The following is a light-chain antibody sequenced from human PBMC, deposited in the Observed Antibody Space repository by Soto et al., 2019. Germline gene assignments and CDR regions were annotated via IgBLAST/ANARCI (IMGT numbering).Light chain of an antibody. V-gene: IGKV1-9*01. Sequence: DIQLTQSPSFLSASVGDRVTITCRASQGISSYLAWYQQKPGKAPKLPIYAASTLQSGVPSRFSGSGSGTEFTLTISSLQPEDCATYYGQQLNSYPLTFGGGTEVEIK. CDR3: QQLNSYPLT. J-gene: IGKJ4*01. CDR2: AAS. CDR1: QGISSY.